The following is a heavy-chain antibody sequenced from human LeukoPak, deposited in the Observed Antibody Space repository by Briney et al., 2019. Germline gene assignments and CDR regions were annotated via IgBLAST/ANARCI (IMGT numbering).Heavy chain of an antibody. J-gene: IGHJ4*02. CDR2: MKKDGSET. D-gene: IGHD3-10*01. CDR3: GRHRSGSGKYFIDY. V-gene: IGHV3-7*01. Sequence: GGSLRLSCVVSGFTFSSYSMIWVRQAPGKGLQWVANMKKDGSETKYVESVKGRFTISRYNAKNSLYLQMNSLRAEDTAVYYCGRHRSGSGKYFIDYWGQGTLLSVSS. CDR1: GFTFSSYS.